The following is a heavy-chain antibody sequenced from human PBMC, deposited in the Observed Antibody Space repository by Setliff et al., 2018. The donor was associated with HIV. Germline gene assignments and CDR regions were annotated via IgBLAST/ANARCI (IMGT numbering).Heavy chain of an antibody. CDR3: ARVPNWGSAPFAYDV. V-gene: IGHV4-31*03. Sequence: SETLSLTCTVSGASISSGGYYWNWIRQLPGKGLEWIGYILDSGSTYYNPSLRGRLSMSIDTSANQFSVELTSVTAADTALYFRARVPNWGSAPFAYDVWGLGTMVTVSS. CDR2: ILDSGST. D-gene: IGHD7-27*01. J-gene: IGHJ3*01. CDR1: GASISSGGYY.